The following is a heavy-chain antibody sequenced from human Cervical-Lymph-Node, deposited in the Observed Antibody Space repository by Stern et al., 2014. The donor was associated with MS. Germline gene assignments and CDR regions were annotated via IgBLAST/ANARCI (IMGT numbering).Heavy chain of an antibody. Sequence: VQLVESGSELKKPGASVKVSCKASGYTFTHYGINWVRQAPGQGLEWMGWITTNTGISTYAQAFTGRFVFSFDASVSTAYLHISNLKADDTAIYYCARLRVGNITRDYWGPGTLVTVSS. D-gene: IGHD1-26*01. CDR3: ARLRVGNITRDY. J-gene: IGHJ4*02. CDR1: GYTFTHYG. CDR2: ITTNTGIS. V-gene: IGHV7-4-1*02.